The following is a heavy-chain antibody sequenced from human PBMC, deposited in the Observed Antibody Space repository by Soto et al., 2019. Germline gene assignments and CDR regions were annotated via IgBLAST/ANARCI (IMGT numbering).Heavy chain of an antibody. Sequence: GGSLRLSCAASGFTFSSYTMHWVRQAPGKGLEYVSLISSNGGSTNYANSVKGRFTISRDNSKNTLYLQMGSLRAEDMAVYYCAREPAAMRAFDIWGQGTMVTVSS. CDR1: GFTFSSYT. J-gene: IGHJ3*02. CDR3: AREPAAMRAFDI. CDR2: ISSNGGST. D-gene: IGHD2-2*01. V-gene: IGHV3-64*01.